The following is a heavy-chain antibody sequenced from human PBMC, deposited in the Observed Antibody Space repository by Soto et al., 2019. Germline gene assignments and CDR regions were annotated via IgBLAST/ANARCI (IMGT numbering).Heavy chain of an antibody. CDR3: ASNRVYGSGSYTTRYYYYGMAV. J-gene: IGHJ6*02. D-gene: IGHD3-10*01. V-gene: IGHV1-18*01. Sequence: ASVKVSCKASGYTFTSYGISWVRQAPGQGLEWMGWISAYNGNTNYAQKLQGRVTMTTDTSTSTAYMELRSLRSDDTAVYYCASNRVYGSGSYTTRYYYYGMAVGGQGTTVPVSS. CDR2: ISAYNGNT. CDR1: GYTFTSYG.